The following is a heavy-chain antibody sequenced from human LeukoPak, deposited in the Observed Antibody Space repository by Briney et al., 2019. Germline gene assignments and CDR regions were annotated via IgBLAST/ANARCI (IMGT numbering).Heavy chain of an antibody. CDR2: IYPGDPDT. D-gene: IGHD6-19*01. V-gene: IGHV5-51*01. J-gene: IGHJ4*02. CDR3: ASGVQWLVASIDY. CDR1: GYSFTSYW. Sequence: GESLKISCKGSGYSFTSYWIGWVRQMPGKGLEWMGIIYPGDPDTKYSPSFQGQVTISADKSISTAYLQWSSLKASDTAMYYCASGVQWLVASIDYWGQGTLVTVSS.